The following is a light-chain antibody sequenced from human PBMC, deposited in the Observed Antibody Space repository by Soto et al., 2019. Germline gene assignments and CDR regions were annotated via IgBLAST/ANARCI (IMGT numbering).Light chain of an antibody. J-gene: IGKJ1*01. CDR2: GAY. Sequence: DVQMTQSPATLSASIGDRVTITCRAGQKIKSWLAWYQQKPGKAPNLLIYGAYTLESGVPSRFSGSGYGTEVTLIISSLQPDESGTYYCQQYRSTRTFGQGTKVEVK. CDR1: QKIKSW. V-gene: IGKV1-5*03. CDR3: QQYRSTRT.